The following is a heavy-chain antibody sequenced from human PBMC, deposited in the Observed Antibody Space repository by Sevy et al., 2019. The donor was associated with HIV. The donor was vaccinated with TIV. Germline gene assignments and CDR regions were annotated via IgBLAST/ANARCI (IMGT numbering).Heavy chain of an antibody. J-gene: IGHJ4*02. CDR3: ARGLAYYFNY. CDR1: GGSVSSGSYF. V-gene: IGHV4-61*01. CDR2: IYYSGST. D-gene: IGHD5-12*01. Sequence: SETLSLTCTVSGGSVSSGSYFWSWIRQPPGKGLEWIAYIYYSGSTNYNPSLKSRVTISVDTSKNQFSLKLSSVTAADTAVYYCARGLAYYFNYWGQGTLVTVSS.